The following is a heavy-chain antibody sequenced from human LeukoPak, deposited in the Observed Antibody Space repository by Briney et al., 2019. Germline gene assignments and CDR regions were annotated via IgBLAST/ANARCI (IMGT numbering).Heavy chain of an antibody. J-gene: IGHJ5*02. CDR2: IYYSGST. D-gene: IGHD3-10*01. CDR1: GGSISSSSYY. CDR3: ARDVSGANWFDP. V-gene: IGHV4-30-4*08. Sequence: SETLSLTCTVSGGSISSSSYYWGWIRQPPGKGLEWIGYIYYSGSTYYNPSLKSRVTISVDTSKNQFSLKLSSVTAADTAVYYCARDVSGANWFDPWGQGTLVTVSS.